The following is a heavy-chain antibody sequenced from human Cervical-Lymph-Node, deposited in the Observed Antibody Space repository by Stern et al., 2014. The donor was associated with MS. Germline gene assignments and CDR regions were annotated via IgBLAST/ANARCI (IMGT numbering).Heavy chain of an antibody. J-gene: IGHJ4*02. CDR1: GFTFASYS. Sequence: EVQLVESGGGLVQPGASLRVSCAASGFTFASYSMHWVRQAAGKGLVWVSRINADGSSHRYAASVKGRFTITRDNAKNMLYLEMNSLRAEDTAVYYCSGSNWYFCDYWGQGTLVTVSS. D-gene: IGHD6-13*01. CDR3: SGSNWYFCDY. CDR2: INADGSSH. V-gene: IGHV3-74*01.